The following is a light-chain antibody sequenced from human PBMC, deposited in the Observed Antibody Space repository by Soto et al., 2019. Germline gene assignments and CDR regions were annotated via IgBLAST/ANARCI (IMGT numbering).Light chain of an antibody. CDR3: CSYVGSSTSHV. J-gene: IGLJ1*01. V-gene: IGLV2-23*02. CDR2: EVN. CDR1: SGDVGNYNL. Sequence: QSAVPQPASVSGSPGQSITISCTGTSGDVGNYNLVSWYQQHPGKAPKLMIYEVNKWPSGVSNRFSGSKSGNTASLTISGFQAEDEADYYCCSYVGSSTSHVFGTGTKVTVL.